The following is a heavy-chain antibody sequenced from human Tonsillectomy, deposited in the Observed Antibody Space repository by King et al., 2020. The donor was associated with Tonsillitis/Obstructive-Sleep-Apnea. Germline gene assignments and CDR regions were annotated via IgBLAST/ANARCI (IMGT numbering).Heavy chain of an antibody. Sequence: QLVQSGGGLVQPGGSLRLSCAVSGFTFDDYAMHWVRQAPGKGLEWVSGISWQSGSIGYADSVKGRFTISRDNAKNSLYLQMNSLRDEETALYYCVKGLRRDVIARNWFDPWGQGTLVTVSS. D-gene: IGHD2-21*01. V-gene: IGHV3-9*01. CDR3: VKGLRRDVIARNWFDP. CDR2: ISWQSGSI. CDR1: GFTFDDYA. J-gene: IGHJ5*02.